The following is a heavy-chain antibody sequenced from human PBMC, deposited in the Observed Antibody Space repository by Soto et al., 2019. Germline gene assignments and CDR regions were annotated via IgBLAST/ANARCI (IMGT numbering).Heavy chain of an antibody. Sequence: QLHLQESGSGLVKPSQTLSLTCAVSGGSISSGGYYWSWIRQPPGKGLNYIGYIYHSGSTYYNPSLKSRVTISVDRSKNQCALKLSSVTAADTAVYYCARVRSGWGIDYWGQGTLVTVSS. J-gene: IGHJ4*02. CDR1: GGSISSGGYY. D-gene: IGHD6-19*01. CDR2: IYHSGST. V-gene: IGHV4-30-2*01. CDR3: ARVRSGWGIDY.